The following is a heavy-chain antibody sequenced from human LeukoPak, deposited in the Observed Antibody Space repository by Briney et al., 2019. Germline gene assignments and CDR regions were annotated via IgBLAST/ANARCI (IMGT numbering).Heavy chain of an antibody. Sequence: GGSLRLSCAASGFTFNDYSMNWVRQAPGRGLEWVSYISSGDITIYSADSVKGRFTISRDNAKNSLYLQMNSLRAEDTAVYYCAKDRTPYSSLDSIDYWGQGTLVTVSS. CDR1: GFTFNDYS. CDR2: ISSGDITI. D-gene: IGHD6-13*01. J-gene: IGHJ4*02. V-gene: IGHV3-48*04. CDR3: AKDRTPYSSLDSIDY.